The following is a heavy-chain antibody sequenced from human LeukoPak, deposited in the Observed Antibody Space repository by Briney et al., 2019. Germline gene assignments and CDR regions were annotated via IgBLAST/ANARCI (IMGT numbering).Heavy chain of an antibody. J-gene: IGHJ3*02. D-gene: IGHD3-22*01. CDR1: GGSISSSSYY. CDR3: ARHGPYYYDSSGYYSDAFDI. CDR2: IYYSGST. V-gene: IGHV4-39*01. Sequence: SETLSLTCTVSGGSISSSSYYWGWIRQPPGKGLEWIGSIYYSGSTYYNPSLKSRVTISVDTSKNQFSLKLSSVTAADTAVYYCARHGPYYYDSSGYYSDAFDIWGQGTMVTVSS.